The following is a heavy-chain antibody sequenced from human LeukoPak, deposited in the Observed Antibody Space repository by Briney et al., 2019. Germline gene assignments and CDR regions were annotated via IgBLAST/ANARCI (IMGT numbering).Heavy chain of an antibody. CDR3: ARVIAVGAFDI. D-gene: IGHD6-19*01. J-gene: IGHJ3*02. CDR2: FDPEDGET. V-gene: IGHV1-24*01. CDR1: GYTLTELS. Sequence: ASVKVSCKVSGYTLTELSMHWVRQAPGKGLEWMGGFDPEDGETIYAQKFQGRVTMTTDTSTSTAYMELRSLRSDNTAVYYCARVIAVGAFDIWGQGTMVTVSS.